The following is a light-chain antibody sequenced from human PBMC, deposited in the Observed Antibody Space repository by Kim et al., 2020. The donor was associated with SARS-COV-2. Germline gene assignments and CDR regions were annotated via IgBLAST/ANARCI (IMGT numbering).Light chain of an antibody. V-gene: IGKV3-11*01. CDR1: QNIDTY. CDR3: QQRNSWPPAVT. CDR2: DAS. J-gene: IGKJ4*01. Sequence: PGERATRSCRASQNIDTYLAWYQQRPGQTPRLLVYDASNRATGVPDRFSGSGSGTDFTLTISSLEPEDFSIYYCQQRNSWPPAVTFGGGTKVDIK.